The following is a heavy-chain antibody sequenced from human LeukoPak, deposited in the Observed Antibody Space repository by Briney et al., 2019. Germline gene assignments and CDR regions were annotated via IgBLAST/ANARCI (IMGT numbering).Heavy chain of an antibody. D-gene: IGHD2-21*02. CDR3: ARGPEDLAVVVTATEYFLH. CDR1: GHTFSDYY. V-gene: IGHV1-2*02. CDR2: INPNSGGT. J-gene: IGHJ1*01. Sequence: ASVKVSCKTSGHTFSDYYMYRVRQAPGQGPEWMGWINPNSGGTNYAQRFQGRVTMTRDTSINTAYMELRNLRSDDTAVYYCARGPEDLAVVVTATEYFLHWGQGTLVTVSS.